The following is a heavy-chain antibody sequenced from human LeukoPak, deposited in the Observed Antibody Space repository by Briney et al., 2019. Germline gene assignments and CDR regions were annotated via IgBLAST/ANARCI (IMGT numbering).Heavy chain of an antibody. CDR3: ATVERGSNYYDSSGYYAGPFDY. CDR1: GYTFTSYY. V-gene: IGHV1-46*01. D-gene: IGHD3-22*01. J-gene: IGHJ4*02. CDR2: INPSDGST. Sequence: AASVKVSCKASGYTFTSYYMHWVRQAPGQGLEWMGIINPSDGSTRYKQKFQGRVTMTRDMSTNTVYMELSSLKSEDTAVYYCATVERGSNYYDSSGYYAGPFDYWGQGTQVTVSS.